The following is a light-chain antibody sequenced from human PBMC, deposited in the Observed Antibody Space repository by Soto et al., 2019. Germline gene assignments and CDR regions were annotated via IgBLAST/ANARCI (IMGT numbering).Light chain of an antibody. CDR2: DAY. V-gene: IGKV1-33*01. CDR1: QDISNY. J-gene: IGKJ5*01. CDR3: QQSGNLPLT. Sequence: DIQMTQSPSSLSASVGDRVTITCQASQDISNYLSWYQQKPGKAPNLLIYDAYTLKTGVPSRFSGSRSGTDFIFTTISLQPEHTATSYCQQSGNLPLTFGPGTRLEIK.